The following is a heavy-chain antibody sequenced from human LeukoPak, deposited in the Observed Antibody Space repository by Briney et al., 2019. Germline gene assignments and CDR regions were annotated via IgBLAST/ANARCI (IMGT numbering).Heavy chain of an antibody. CDR3: ARVRREWELLRKAFDI. CDR1: GYTFTSYG. Sequence: GASVKVSCKASGYTFTSYGISWVRQAPGQGLEWMGWISAYNGNTNYAQKLQGRVTMTTDTSTSTAYMELRSLRSDDTAVYYCARVRREWELLRKAFDIWGQGTMVTVSS. V-gene: IGHV1-18*01. CDR2: ISAYNGNT. J-gene: IGHJ3*02. D-gene: IGHD1-26*01.